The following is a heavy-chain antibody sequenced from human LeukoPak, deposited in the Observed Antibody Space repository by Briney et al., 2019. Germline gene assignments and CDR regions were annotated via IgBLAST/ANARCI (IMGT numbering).Heavy chain of an antibody. CDR3: AVGATHYYMDV. V-gene: IGHV4-59*08. CDR2: IYYSGST. J-gene: IGHJ6*03. D-gene: IGHD3-16*01. CDR1: GGSIRGYY. Sequence: PSETLSLTCTVSGGSIRGYYWSWVRQPPGKGLKWIAYIYYSGSTNYNPSLKSRVTISLDTSKNQFSLKLSSVTAADTAVYYCAVGATHYYMDVWGKGTTVTVSS.